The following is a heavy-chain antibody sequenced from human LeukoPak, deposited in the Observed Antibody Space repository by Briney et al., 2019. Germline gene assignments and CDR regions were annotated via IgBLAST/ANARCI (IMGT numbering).Heavy chain of an antibody. CDR3: ARDPYYYDSSGYPFDY. CDR1: GGSFSGYY. D-gene: IGHD3-22*01. V-gene: IGHV4-34*01. Sequence: SETLSLTCAVYGGSFSGYYWSWIRQPPGKGLEWIGEINHSGSTNYNPSLKSRVTISVDTSKNQFSLKLSSVTAADTAVYYCARDPYYYDSSGYPFDYWGQGTLVTVSS. J-gene: IGHJ4*02. CDR2: INHSGST.